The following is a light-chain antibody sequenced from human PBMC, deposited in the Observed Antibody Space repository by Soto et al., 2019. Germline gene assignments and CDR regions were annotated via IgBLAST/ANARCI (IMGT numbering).Light chain of an antibody. Sequence: DIQMNQSPSSLSASVGDRVTITCRASQSILTWLAWYQQQPGKAPKLLINEASSLESGVPSRFSGSGSGTEFTLTISSLQPDDSATYYCQQYDSFSWTFGQGTKVEVK. CDR1: QSILTW. CDR2: EAS. CDR3: QQYDSFSWT. V-gene: IGKV1-5*03. J-gene: IGKJ1*01.